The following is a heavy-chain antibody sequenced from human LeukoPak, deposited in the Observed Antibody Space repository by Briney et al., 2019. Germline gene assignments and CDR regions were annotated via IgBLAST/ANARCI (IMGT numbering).Heavy chain of an antibody. D-gene: IGHD3-22*01. CDR1: GFTFSSYW. CDR3: ARIYDNSGYYDY. Sequence: GGSLRLSCAASGFTFSSYWMSWVRQAPGKGLEWVANINLGGSEKYYVDSVKGRFTISRDNAKNSLYLQMNSLRAEDTAVYYCARIYDNSGYYDYWGQGTLVTVSS. CDR2: INLGGSEK. V-gene: IGHV3-7*04. J-gene: IGHJ4*02.